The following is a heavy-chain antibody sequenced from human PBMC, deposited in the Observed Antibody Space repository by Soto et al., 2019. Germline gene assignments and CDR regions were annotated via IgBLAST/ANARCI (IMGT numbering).Heavy chain of an antibody. V-gene: IGHV3-30-3*01. CDR1: GFTFSSYA. Sequence: LRLSWAASGFTFSSYAMHWVRQAPGKGLEWVAVISYDGSNKYYADSVKGRFTISRDNSKNTLYLQMNSLRAEDTAVYYCARDSGTSGNPYYYGMDVWGQRTTVTVS. CDR3: ARDSGTSGNPYYYGMDV. D-gene: IGHD1-1*01. J-gene: IGHJ6*02. CDR2: ISYDGSNK.